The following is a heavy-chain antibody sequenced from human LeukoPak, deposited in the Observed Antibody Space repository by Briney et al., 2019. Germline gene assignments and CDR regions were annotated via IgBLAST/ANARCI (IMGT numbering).Heavy chain of an antibody. CDR3: AKDSLSGYFDY. CDR1: GFTFDDYA. Sequence: PGRSLRLSCAASGFTFDDYAMHWVRQAPGKGLEWVSGISWNSGTIGYADSVKGRFTISRDNAKNSLYLQMNSLRAEDTAVYYCAKDSLSGYFDYWGQGALVTVSS. J-gene: IGHJ4*02. CDR2: ISWNSGTI. D-gene: IGHD1-26*01. V-gene: IGHV3-9*01.